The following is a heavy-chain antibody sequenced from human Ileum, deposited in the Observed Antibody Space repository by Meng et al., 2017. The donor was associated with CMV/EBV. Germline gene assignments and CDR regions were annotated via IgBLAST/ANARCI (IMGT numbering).Heavy chain of an antibody. CDR2: ISSSSSYI. D-gene: IGHD3-16*02. CDR1: YS. Sequence: YSMNWVRQAPGKGLEWVSSISSSSSYIYYADSVKGRFTISRDNAKNSLYLQMNSLRAEDTAVYYCAREGLYYDYVWGSYRYAEFDYWGQGTLVTVSS. V-gene: IGHV3-21*01. J-gene: IGHJ4*02. CDR3: AREGLYYDYVWGSYRYAEFDY.